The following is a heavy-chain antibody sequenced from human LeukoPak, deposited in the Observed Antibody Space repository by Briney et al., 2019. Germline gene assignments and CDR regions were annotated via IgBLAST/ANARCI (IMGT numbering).Heavy chain of an antibody. CDR1: GFTFSSYA. CDR2: ISYDESNK. J-gene: IGHJ4*02. V-gene: IGHV3-30-3*01. Sequence: GGSLSLSGAASGFTFSSYAMHWVRQAPGKGLEWVAVISYDESNKYYADSVKGRFTISRDNSKNTLYLQMNSLRAEDTAVYYCARVRIWFGHPCDYWAQGTLVTVST. CDR3: ARVRIWFGHPCDY. D-gene: IGHD3-10*01.